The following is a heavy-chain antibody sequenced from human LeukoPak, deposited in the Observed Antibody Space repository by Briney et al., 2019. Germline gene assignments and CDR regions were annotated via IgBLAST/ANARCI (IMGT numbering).Heavy chain of an antibody. CDR3: ILAAAGPAY. CDR1: GFSFSTFW. CDR2: IKQDGSEV. D-gene: IGHD6-13*01. Sequence: GGSLRLSCAASGFSFSTFWMSWVRQAPGKGLEWVANIKQDGSEVHYVDSVEGRFTISRDNAKNSLNLQMNSLKTEDTAVYYCILAAAGPAYWGQGALVTVSS. J-gene: IGHJ4*02. V-gene: IGHV3-7*03.